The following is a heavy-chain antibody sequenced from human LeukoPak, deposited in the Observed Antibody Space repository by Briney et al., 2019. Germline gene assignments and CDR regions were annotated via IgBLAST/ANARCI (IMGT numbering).Heavy chain of an antibody. Sequence: PGGSLRLSCAASGFTFSSYEMNWVRQAPGKGLEWVSYISSSGSTIYYADSVKGRFTISRDNAKNSLYLQMNSLRVEDTAVYYCARALPRWLRFDYWGQGTLVTVSS. D-gene: IGHD5-12*01. CDR2: ISSSGSTI. V-gene: IGHV3-48*03. CDR3: ARALPRWLRFDY. J-gene: IGHJ4*02. CDR1: GFTFSSYE.